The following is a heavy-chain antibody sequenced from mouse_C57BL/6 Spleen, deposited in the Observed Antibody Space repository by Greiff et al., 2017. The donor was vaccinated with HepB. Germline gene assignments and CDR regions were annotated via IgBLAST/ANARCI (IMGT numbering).Heavy chain of an antibody. V-gene: IGHV1-50*01. J-gene: IGHJ3*01. CDR1: GYTFTSYW. CDR3: ARSGTAQATFAY. Sequence: QVQLQQPGAELVKPGASVKLSCKASGYTFTSYWMQWVKQRPGQGLEWIGEIDPSDSYTNYNQKFKGKATLTVDTSSSTAYMHLSSLTSESSAVYYCARSGTAQATFAYWGQGTLVTVSA. CDR2: IDPSDSYT. D-gene: IGHD3-2*02.